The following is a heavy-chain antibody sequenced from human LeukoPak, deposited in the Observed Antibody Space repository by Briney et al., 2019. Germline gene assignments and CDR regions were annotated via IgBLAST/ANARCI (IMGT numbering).Heavy chain of an antibody. D-gene: IGHD3-22*01. CDR3: ARLVVDGSAYSDPYFDY. CDR2: IYYTGST. CDR1: GGSISNSYYY. J-gene: IGHJ4*02. V-gene: IGHV4-39*02. Sequence: KPSETLSLTCTVSGGSISNSYYYWGWIRQPPGKGLEWIGSIYYTGSTYYNPSLKSRVTISVDTSKNHFSLILGSVTATDTAVYYCARLVVDGSAYSDPYFDYWGQGTLVTVSS.